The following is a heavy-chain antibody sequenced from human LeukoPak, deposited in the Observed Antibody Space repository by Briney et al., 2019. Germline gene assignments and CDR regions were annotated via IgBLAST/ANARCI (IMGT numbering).Heavy chain of an antibody. Sequence: GASVKVSCKASGGTFSSYAISWVRQAPGQGLEWMGEIIPIFGTANYAQKFQGRVTITADESTSTAYMALSSLRSEDTAIYYCARAYSSGWFPHFGDYWGQGTLVTVSS. CDR1: GGTFSSYA. J-gene: IGHJ4*02. D-gene: IGHD6-19*01. CDR2: IIPIFGTA. CDR3: ARAYSSGWFPHFGDY. V-gene: IGHV1-69*13.